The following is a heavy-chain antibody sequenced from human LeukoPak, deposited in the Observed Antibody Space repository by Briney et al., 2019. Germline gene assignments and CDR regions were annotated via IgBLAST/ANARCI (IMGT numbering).Heavy chain of an antibody. CDR2: IYHSGST. J-gene: IGHJ4*02. D-gene: IGHD2-2*01. CDR3: ASLLLGYCSSSSCSQEYYFDS. CDR1: SYSITSGYY. V-gene: IGHV4-38-2*01. Sequence: SETLSLTCAVSSYSITSGYYWGWIRQPPGKGLEWIGSIYHSGSTYYNPSLKSRVTISVDTSKNQFSLKLSSVTAADTAMYYCASLLLGYCSSSSCSQEYYFDSGGQGTLVTVSS.